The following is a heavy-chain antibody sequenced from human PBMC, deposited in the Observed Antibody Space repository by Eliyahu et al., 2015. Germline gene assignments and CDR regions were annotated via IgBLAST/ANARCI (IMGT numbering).Heavy chain of an antibody. CDR2: INSDGSST. Sequence: GGSLRLSCAASGFTFSSYWMHWVRQAPGKGLVWVSRINSDGSSTSYADSVKGRFTISRDNAKNTLYLQMNSLRAEDTAVYYCARGQFLEWLLPFDYWGQGTLVTVSS. V-gene: IGHV3-74*01. J-gene: IGHJ4*02. CDR3: ARGQFLEWLLPFDY. CDR1: GFTFSSYW. D-gene: IGHD3-3*01.